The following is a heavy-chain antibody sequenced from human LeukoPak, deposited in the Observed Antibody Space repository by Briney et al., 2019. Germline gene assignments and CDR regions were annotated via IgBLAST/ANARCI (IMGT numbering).Heavy chain of an antibody. Sequence: GGSLKLSCAASGFTFSDYTMSWVRQAPGKGLEWVSSITPRGDYIYYADSLKGRFTISRDNAKNSLYLQMNSLRAEDTAVYYCARLIDGGGTDYWGQGTLVTVSS. CDR2: ITPRGDYI. CDR3: ARLIDGGGTDY. J-gene: IGHJ4*02. V-gene: IGHV3-21*01. D-gene: IGHD4-23*01. CDR1: GFTFSDYT.